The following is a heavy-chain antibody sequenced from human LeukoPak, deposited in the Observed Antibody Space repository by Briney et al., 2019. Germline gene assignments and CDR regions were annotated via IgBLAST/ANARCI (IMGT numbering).Heavy chain of an antibody. Sequence: GRSLRLSCAASGFTFSSYAMHRVRQAPGKGLEWVAVISYDGSNKYYADSVKGRFTISRDNSKNTLYLQMNSLRAEDTAVYYCARDYSSSFFDYWGQGTLVTVSS. J-gene: IGHJ4*02. CDR2: ISYDGSNK. D-gene: IGHD6-13*01. V-gene: IGHV3-30*04. CDR3: ARDYSSSFFDY. CDR1: GFTFSSYA.